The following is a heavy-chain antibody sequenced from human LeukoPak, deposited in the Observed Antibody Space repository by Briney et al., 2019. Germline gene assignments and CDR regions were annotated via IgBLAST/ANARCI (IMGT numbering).Heavy chain of an antibody. Sequence: GGSLRLSCAASGFTFSSYGMHWVRQAPGKGLEWVAFIRYDGSNKYYADSVKGRFTISRDNSKNTLYLQMNSLRAEDTAVYYCARDSLGFSGIAAAAAPGDYWGQGTLVTVSS. CDR1: GFTFSSYG. V-gene: IGHV3-30*02. J-gene: IGHJ4*02. D-gene: IGHD6-13*01. CDR2: IRYDGSNK. CDR3: ARDSLGFSGIAAAAAPGDY.